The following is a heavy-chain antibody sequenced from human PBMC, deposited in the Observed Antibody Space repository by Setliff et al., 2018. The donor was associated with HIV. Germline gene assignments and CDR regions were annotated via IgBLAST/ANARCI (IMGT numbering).Heavy chain of an antibody. D-gene: IGHD3-22*01. J-gene: IGHJ4*02. CDR1: GYTFTSYG. Sequence: ASVKVSCKASGYTFTSYGISWVRQAPGRGLEWMGWISAYNGDTNYAQKLQGRVTMTTDTSTSTAYMELRSLRSDDTAVYYCAKDMNRGGYSDSSPHDFWGQGTLVTVSS. V-gene: IGHV1-18*01. CDR3: AKDMNRGGYSDSSPHDF. CDR2: ISAYNGDT.